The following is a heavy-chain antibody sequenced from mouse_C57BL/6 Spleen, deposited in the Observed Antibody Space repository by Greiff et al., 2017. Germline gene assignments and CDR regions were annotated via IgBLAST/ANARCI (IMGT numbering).Heavy chain of an antibody. CDR2: IDPETGGT. Sequence: QVQLQQSGAELVRPGASVTLSCKASGYTFTDYEMHWVKQTPVHGLEWIGAIDPETGGTAYNQKFKGKAILTADKSSSTAYMELRSLTSEDSAVYYCARKVAKGYYAMDSWGQGTSVTASS. CDR1: GYTFTDYE. D-gene: IGHD1-1*01. V-gene: IGHV1-15*01. CDR3: ARKVAKGYYAMDS. J-gene: IGHJ4*01.